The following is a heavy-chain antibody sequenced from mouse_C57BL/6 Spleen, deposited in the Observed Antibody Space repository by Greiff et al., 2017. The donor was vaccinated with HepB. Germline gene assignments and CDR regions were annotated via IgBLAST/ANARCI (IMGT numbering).Heavy chain of an antibody. CDR3: ARVNYSYAMDY. D-gene: IGHD2-1*01. CDR1: GYTFTSYW. V-gene: IGHV1-52*01. J-gene: IGHJ4*01. Sequence: VQLQQPGAELVRPGSSVKLSCKASGYTFTSYWMHWVKQRPIQGLEWIGKIDPSDSETHYNQKFKDKATLTVDKSSITAYMQLSSLTSEDSAVYYCARVNYSYAMDYWGQGTSVTVSS. CDR2: IDPSDSET.